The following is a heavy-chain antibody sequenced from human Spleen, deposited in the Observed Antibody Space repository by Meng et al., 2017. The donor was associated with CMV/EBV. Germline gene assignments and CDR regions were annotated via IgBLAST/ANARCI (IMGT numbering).Heavy chain of an antibody. J-gene: IGHJ5*02. V-gene: IGHV1-69*05. CDR2: IIPILNTV. CDR3: ARGLTGNTDWFDP. CDR1: GGTFSSYP. Sequence: SGGTFSSYPIRWVRQAPGQGLEWLGRIIPILNTVVFGQNFQTRVSISTDESRSTAYMQLSSLRSGDTAVYYCARGLTGNTDWFDPWGQGTLVTVSS. D-gene: IGHD1-7*01.